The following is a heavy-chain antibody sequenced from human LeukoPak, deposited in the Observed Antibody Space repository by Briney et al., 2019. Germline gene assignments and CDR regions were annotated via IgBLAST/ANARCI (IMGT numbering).Heavy chain of an antibody. D-gene: IGHD1-7*01. CDR2: IYHSGRT. Sequence: PSQTLSLTCTVSGGSISSPTYYWNWIRQPPGKGLEWIGYIYHSGRTYYNPSLKSRVTISVDRSKTQFSLKLTSVTAADAAVYYCARGDELWNLQCFYYMDVWGKGTTVTVSS. CDR1: GGSISSPTYY. V-gene: IGHV4-30-2*01. CDR3: ARGDELWNLQCFYYMDV. J-gene: IGHJ6*03.